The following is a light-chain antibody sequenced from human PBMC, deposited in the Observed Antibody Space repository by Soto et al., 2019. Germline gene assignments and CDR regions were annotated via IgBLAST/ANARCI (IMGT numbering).Light chain of an antibody. J-gene: IGLJ3*02. V-gene: IGLV4-69*01. Sequence: QLVLTQSPSASASLGASVNLTCTLSSGHSNDAIAGHQQQPEKGHRYLVKINTDGSHIKRGGVPERFSGSSSGTERYLIISGLQSEDEAEYYCQTWGGGINWVFGRGTKLTVL. CDR2: INTDGSH. CDR3: QTWGGGINWV. CDR1: SGHSNDA.